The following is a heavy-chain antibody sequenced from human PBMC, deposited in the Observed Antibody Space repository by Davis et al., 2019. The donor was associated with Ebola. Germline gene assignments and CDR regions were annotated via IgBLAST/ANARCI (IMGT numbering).Heavy chain of an antibody. CDR1: GYSFTSYL. CDR3: SPLLPPLSPSALQSFQGRVAISADKSLSTAYLQLSSLKASDTAMYYCARLDGPYSSSPWYFDY. CDR2: IDPGDSDT. V-gene: IGHV5-51*01. J-gene: IGHJ4*02. Sequence: GESLKISCKGSGYSFTSYLIGWVRQTRGKGLEWMGIIDPGDSDTRYTPSFPDQVTISADKSISTAYLQWSILQPSHTALSYFSPLLPPLSPSALQSFQGRVAISADKSLSTAYLQLSSLKASDTAMYYCARLDGPYSSSPWYFDYWGQGTLVTVSS. D-gene: IGHD6-13*01.